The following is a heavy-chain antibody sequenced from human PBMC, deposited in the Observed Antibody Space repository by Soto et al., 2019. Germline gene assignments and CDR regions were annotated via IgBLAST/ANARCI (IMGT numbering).Heavy chain of an antibody. CDR2: IYYSGST. D-gene: IGHD6-13*01. CDR1: GGSTSSSSYY. J-gene: IGHJ4*02. CDR3: ARQGSSSRNYFDY. Sequence: PSETLSLTCTVSGGSTSSSSYYWGWIRQPPGKGLEWIGSIYYSGSTYYNPSLKSRVTISVDTSKNQFSLKLSSVTAADTAVYYCARQGSSSRNYFDYWGQGTLVTVSS. V-gene: IGHV4-39*01.